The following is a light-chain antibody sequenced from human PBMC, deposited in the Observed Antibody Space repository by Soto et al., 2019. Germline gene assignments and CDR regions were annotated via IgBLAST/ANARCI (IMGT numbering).Light chain of an antibody. CDR3: SSYTRSSTQV. CDR2: YVS. V-gene: IGLV2-14*03. CDR1: GSDFGGNNY. J-gene: IGLJ1*01. Sequence: QYALTQPASVSGSPGQSLTISCTGTGSDFGGNNYVSWYQQHPGTAPKLMISYVSNRPSGVSNRFSGSKSGNTASLTISGLQAEDEADYYCSSYTRSSTQVFGSGTKVTVL.